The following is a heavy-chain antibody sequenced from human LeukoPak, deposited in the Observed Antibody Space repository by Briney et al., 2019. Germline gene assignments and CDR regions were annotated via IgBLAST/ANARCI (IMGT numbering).Heavy chain of an antibody. D-gene: IGHD3-10*01. Sequence: SETLSLTCTVSGDSITSDTYYWGWIRQPPGKELEWIGTIYYSGTTFYNPSLKSRVTISVDTSKNQFSLRLNSVTAADTAVYYCARRHYGSGYYPYYFDYWGQGTLVTVSS. CDR3: ARRHYGSGYYPYYFDY. V-gene: IGHV4-39*01. J-gene: IGHJ4*02. CDR2: IYYSGTT. CDR1: GDSITSDTYY.